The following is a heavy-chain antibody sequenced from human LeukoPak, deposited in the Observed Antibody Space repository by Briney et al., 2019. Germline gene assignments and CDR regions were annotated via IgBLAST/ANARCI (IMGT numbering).Heavy chain of an antibody. CDR1: GGSISSSSYY. V-gene: IGHV4-39*01. CDR2: IYYSGST. J-gene: IGHJ3*02. CDR3: ARTVVVVAATAFVI. D-gene: IGHD2-15*01. Sequence: SETLSLTCTVSGGSISSSSYYWGWIRQPPGKGLEWIGSIYYSGSTYYNPSLKSRVTISVDTSKNQFSLKLSSVTAADTAVYYCARTVVVVAATAFVIWGQGTMVTVSS.